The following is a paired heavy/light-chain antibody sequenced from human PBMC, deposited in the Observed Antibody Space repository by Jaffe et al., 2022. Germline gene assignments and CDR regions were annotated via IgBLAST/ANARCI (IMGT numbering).Light chain of an antibody. CDR3: QQFNNYPHWLT. CDR2: DAS. CDR1: QGISSA. V-gene: IGKV1D-13*01. J-gene: IGKJ4*01. Sequence: AIQLTQSPSSLSASVGDRVTITCRASQGISSALAWYQQKPGKAPKLLIYDASSLESGVPSRFSGSGSGTDFTLTISSLQPEDFATYYCQQFNNYPHWLTFGGGTKVEIK.
Heavy chain of an antibody. CDR2: IYHSGST. CDR1: GYSISSGYY. V-gene: IGHV4-38-2*01. Sequence: QVQLQESGPGLVKPSETLSLTCAVSGYSISSGYYWGWIRQPPGKGLEWIGSIYHSGSTYYNPSLKSRVTISVDTSKNQFSLKLSSVTAADTAVYYCARARGRDVLRYFDWLALDYWGQGTLVTVSS. D-gene: IGHD3-9*01. CDR3: ARARGRDVLRYFDWLALDY. J-gene: IGHJ4*02.